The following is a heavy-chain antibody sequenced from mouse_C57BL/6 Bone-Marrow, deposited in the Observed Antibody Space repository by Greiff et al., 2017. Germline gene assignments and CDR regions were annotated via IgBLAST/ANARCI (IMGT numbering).Heavy chain of an antibody. V-gene: IGHV5-6*01. D-gene: IGHD1-1*01. Sequence: EVQVVESGGDLVKPGGSLKLSCAASGFTFSSYGMSWVRQTPDKRLEWVATISSGGSYTYYPDSVKGRFTISRDNAKNTLYLQMSSLKSEDTAMFYGDRGVGSWVVGRYYYGLDYWGQGTSVTVSS. CDR2: ISSGGSYT. J-gene: IGHJ4*01. CDR3: DRGVGSWVVGRYYYGLDY. CDR1: GFTFSSYG.